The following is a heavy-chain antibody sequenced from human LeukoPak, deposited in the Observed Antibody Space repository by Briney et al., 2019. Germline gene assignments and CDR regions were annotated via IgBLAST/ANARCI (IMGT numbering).Heavy chain of an antibody. J-gene: IGHJ6*02. CDR3: AREGYDLNQNRDLDV. CDR1: GYSFTAYF. V-gene: IGHV1-2*02. D-gene: IGHD3-3*01. CDR2: INPNSGGT. Sequence: GASVKVSCTTSGYSFTAYFIHWVRQAPGQGLEWMGWINPNSGGTKYTQKFQDRVTMTRDTSITTAHMELSSLRSDDTAVYYCAREGYDLNQNRDLDVWGQGTTVTVSS.